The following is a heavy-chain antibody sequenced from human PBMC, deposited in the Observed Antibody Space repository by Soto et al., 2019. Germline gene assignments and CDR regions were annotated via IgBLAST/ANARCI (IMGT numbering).Heavy chain of an antibody. Sequence: SETLSLTCAVSGASINRFYWSWIRQTPGKGLECIGHIDDSGNSHYNPSLKSRVKISIDKSMNHFSLQLTSVTSADTAVYYCARVALKYDDNSAMFDPWGQGTLVTVSS. J-gene: IGHJ5*02. CDR2: IDDSGNS. CDR3: ARVALKYDDNSAMFDP. D-gene: IGHD3-3*01. CDR1: GASINRFY. V-gene: IGHV4-59*01.